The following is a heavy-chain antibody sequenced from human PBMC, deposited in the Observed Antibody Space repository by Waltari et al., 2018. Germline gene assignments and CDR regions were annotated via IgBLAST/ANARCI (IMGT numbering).Heavy chain of an antibody. D-gene: IGHD2-21*02. CDR1: GFPFIRYW. J-gene: IGHJ4*02. CDR3: ARVRLLYTFDY. CDR2: MNSDGSST. V-gene: IGHV3-74*01. Sequence: EVQLVESGGGLVQPGGSLRLSGAAPGFPFIRYWMHWVRQAPGKGLVWVSHMNSDGSSTSYADSVKGRFTISRDNAKNTLYLQMDSLRAEDTAVYYCARVRLLYTFDYWGQGTLVTVSS.